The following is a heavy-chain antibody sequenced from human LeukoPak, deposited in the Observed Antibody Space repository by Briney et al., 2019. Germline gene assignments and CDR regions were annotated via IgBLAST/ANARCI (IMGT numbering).Heavy chain of an antibody. CDR2: VNEDGSAK. J-gene: IGHJ4*02. CDR3: ARDYWRSIDH. Sequence: PGGSLRLSCVVSGLTFSNYWMIWVRQAPGKGLESVAIVNEDGSAKYHLDSVKGRFTISRDNARNSLYLEMNSLRAEDTAVYYCARDYWRSIDHWGQGTLVTVSS. D-gene: IGHD1-1*01. V-gene: IGHV3-7*01. CDR1: GLTFSNYW.